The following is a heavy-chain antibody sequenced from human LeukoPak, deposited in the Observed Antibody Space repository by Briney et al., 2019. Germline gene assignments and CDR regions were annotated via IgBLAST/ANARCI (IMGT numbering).Heavy chain of an antibody. D-gene: IGHD2-2*01. CDR2: ISAYNGNT. J-gene: IGHJ6*03. CDR3: ARDRVVVVPAAIWDYYYYMYV. CDR1: GYTFTSYG. Sequence: ASVKVSCKASGYTFTSYGISWVRQAPGQGLEWMGWISAYNGNTNYAQKLQGRVTMTTDTSTSTAYMELRSLRSDDTAVYYCARDRVVVVPAAIWDYYYYMYVWGKGTTVTVSS. V-gene: IGHV1-18*01.